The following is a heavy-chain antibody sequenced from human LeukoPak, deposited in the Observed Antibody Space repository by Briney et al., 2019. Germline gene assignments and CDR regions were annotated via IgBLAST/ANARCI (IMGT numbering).Heavy chain of an antibody. CDR3: ARDAQPYYMDV. V-gene: IGHV4-30-2*01. Sequence: SQTLSLTCTVSGGSISSGGYYWSWIRQPPGKGLEWIGCIYHSGGTYYNPSLKSRVTISVDRSKNQFSLKLSSVTAADTAVYYCARDAQPYYMDVWGKGTTVTVSS. CDR1: GGSISSGGYY. D-gene: IGHD2-2*01. CDR2: IYHSGGT. J-gene: IGHJ6*03.